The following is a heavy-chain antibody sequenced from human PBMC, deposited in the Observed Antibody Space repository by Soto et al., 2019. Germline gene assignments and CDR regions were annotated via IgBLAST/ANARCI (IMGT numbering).Heavy chain of an antibody. CDR1: GFTVSSKY. D-gene: IGHD2-15*01. CDR2: IQSGGPT. J-gene: IGHJ6*02. V-gene: IGHV3-66*01. CDR3: ARDDVLCDGGRCYGVPLDV. Sequence: PGGSLRLSCAASGFTVSSKYMSWVRQAPGKGLEWVSLIQSGGPTYYADSVKGRFTISRDTSENTVHLQMDSLSAEDTAVYYCARDDVLCDGGRCYGVPLDVWGQGTTVTVSS.